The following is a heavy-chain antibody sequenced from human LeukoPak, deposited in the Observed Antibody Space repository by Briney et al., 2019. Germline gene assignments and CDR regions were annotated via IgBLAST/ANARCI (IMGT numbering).Heavy chain of an antibody. Sequence: GGSLRLSCAASGFTFSNYAMSWVRQAPGKGLEWVSAISGSGGSTYYADSVKGRFTISRDNSKNMLFLQISSLRAEDTAVYYCAKDRPPPDYYDSSGYYYGYFDYWGQGTLVTVSS. D-gene: IGHD3-22*01. J-gene: IGHJ4*02. CDR3: AKDRPPPDYYDSSGYYYGYFDY. V-gene: IGHV3-23*01. CDR1: GFTFSNYA. CDR2: ISGSGGST.